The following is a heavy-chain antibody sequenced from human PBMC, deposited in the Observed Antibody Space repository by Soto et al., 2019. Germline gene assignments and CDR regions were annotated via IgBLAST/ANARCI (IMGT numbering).Heavy chain of an antibody. CDR2: INPNTGGT. D-gene: IGHD6-19*01. CDR1: GYTFIVHY. V-gene: IGHV1-2*02. CDR3: AAVTGGLILDE. Sequence: ASVKVSCTASGYTFIVHYMHWVRQAPGQGLEWMGWINPNTGGTSYAQKFQGRVTMTRDTSISTAYMELSRLRTDDTAVYYCAAVTGGLILDEWGEGNLVRVYS. J-gene: IGHJ4*02.